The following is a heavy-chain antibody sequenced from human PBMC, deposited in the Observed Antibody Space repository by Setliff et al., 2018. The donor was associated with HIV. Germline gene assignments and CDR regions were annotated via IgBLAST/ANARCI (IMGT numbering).Heavy chain of an antibody. CDR1: GYTFTGYF. CDR3: ARADSSNWYHVDY. V-gene: IGHV1-46*01. Sequence: ASVKVSCKASGYTFTGYFIHWVRLAPGQGLEWMGWINPSGGSTSYAQRFQGRVTITTDESTSTAYMELSSLRSEDTAVYYCARADSSNWYHVDYWGQGTLVTVSS. D-gene: IGHD6-13*01. J-gene: IGHJ4*02. CDR2: INPSGGST.